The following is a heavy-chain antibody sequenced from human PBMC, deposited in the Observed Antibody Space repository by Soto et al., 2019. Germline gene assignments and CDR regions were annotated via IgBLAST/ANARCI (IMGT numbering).Heavy chain of an antibody. CDR2: IVVGSGNT. V-gene: IGHV1-58*01. D-gene: IGHD3-3*01. J-gene: IGHJ4*02. CDR3: AATLYPGFWSGYLNDY. CDR1: GFTFTSSA. Sequence: QMQLVQSGPEVKKPGTSVKVSCKASGFTFTSSAVQWVRQARGQRLEWIGWIVVGSGNTNYAQKFQVRVTITRDMSTSTAYMELSSLRSEDTAVYYCAATLYPGFWSGYLNDYWGQGTLVTVSS.